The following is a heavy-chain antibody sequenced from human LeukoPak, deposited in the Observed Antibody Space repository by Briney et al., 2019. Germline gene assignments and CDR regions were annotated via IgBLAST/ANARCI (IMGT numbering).Heavy chain of an antibody. Sequence: ASVKVSCKASGYTLKGYYMHWVRQAPGQGLEWMGWINPNSGGTNYAQKFQGRVTMTRDPSISTSYMELSRLRSDDTAVFYCATTSYGGTYDAFNMWGQGTMVIVSS. V-gene: IGHV1-2*02. CDR1: GYTLKGYY. J-gene: IGHJ3*02. CDR2: INPNSGGT. D-gene: IGHD4-23*01. CDR3: ATTSYGGTYDAFNM.